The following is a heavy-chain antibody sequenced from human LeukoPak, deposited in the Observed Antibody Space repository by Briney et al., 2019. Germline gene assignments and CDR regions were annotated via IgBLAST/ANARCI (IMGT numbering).Heavy chain of an antibody. Sequence: GGSLRLSCAASGFTFSGYWMTWVRQAPGKGLEWVANINLDGSGKDYVDSVKGRFAISRDNAKNSLSLQMNSLRAEDTAVYYCVREQSVFEIWLGPWGEGALVSVCS. CDR3: VREQSVFEIWLGP. CDR1: GFTFSGYW. D-gene: IGHD3-9*01. V-gene: IGHV3-7*01. CDR2: INLDGSGK. J-gene: IGHJ5*02.